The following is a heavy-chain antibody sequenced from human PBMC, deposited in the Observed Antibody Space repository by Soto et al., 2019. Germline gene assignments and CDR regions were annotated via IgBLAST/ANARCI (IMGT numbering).Heavy chain of an antibody. J-gene: IGHJ6*01. CDR2: IYPGDSDT. D-gene: IGHD3-9*01. CDR3: ASRQILTGSNYYYGHDV. V-gene: IGHV5-51*03. CDR1: GYSFTSYW. Sequence: PGESLKISCKGSGYSFTSYWIGWVRQMPGKSLEWMGIIYPGDSDTRYSPSFQGQFTISADKSIITAYLQWSSLKASDTAMYYCASRQILTGSNYYYGHDVWGQRTTVTVSS.